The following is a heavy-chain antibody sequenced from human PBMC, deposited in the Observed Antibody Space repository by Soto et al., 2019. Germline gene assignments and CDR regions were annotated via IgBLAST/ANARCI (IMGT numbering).Heavy chain of an antibody. D-gene: IGHD2-2*01. CDR3: AGDREDAYRCLLDV. V-gene: IGHV1-69*13. J-gene: IGHJ6*02. Sequence: SVKVSCKASGGTFSSYRFSWVRQAPGQGLEWMGGITPMIGTADYAQEFQGRVTITADESTTTAYMELSSLRSEDTAVYYCAGDREDAYRCLLDVWGQGTTVIVSS. CDR2: ITPMIGTA. CDR1: GGTFSSYR.